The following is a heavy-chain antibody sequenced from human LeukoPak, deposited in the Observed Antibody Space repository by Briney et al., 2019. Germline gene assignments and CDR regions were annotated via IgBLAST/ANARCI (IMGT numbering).Heavy chain of an antibody. D-gene: IGHD3-22*01. CDR2: IDPSGGAT. V-gene: IGHV1-46*01. J-gene: IGHJ4*02. CDR3: ARDGSPHVSMTVVTSPDY. CDR1: GYTFTTYY. Sequence: ASVKVSCKASGYTFTTYYMHWVRQAPGQGLEWMGIIDPSGGATSYAQKFQGRVTMARDTSTSTVYMELSSLRSEDTAVYYCARDGSPHVSMTVVTSPDYWGQGTLVTVSS.